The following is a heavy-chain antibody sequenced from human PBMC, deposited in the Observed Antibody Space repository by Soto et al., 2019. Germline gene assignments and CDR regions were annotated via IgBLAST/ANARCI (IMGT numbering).Heavy chain of an antibody. D-gene: IGHD2-2*01. CDR3: ARAVYCSSTSCSNGDYYYGMYV. CDR1: GYTFTGYY. Sequence: ASVKVSCKASGYTFTGYYMHWVRQAPGQGLEWMGWINPNSGGTNYAQKFQGWVTMTRDTSISTAYMELSRLRSDDTAVYYCARAVYCSSTSCSNGDYYYGMYVWGQGTTVTVSS. V-gene: IGHV1-2*04. CDR2: INPNSGGT. J-gene: IGHJ6*02.